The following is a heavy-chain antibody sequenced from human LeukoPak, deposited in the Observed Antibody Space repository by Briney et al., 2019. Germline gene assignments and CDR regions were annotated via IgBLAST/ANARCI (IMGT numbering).Heavy chain of an antibody. J-gene: IGHJ3*02. CDR3: ARDRSGGPDALDI. V-gene: IGHV3-21*01. CDR2: ISGTGNYI. Sequence: GGSLRLSCAGSGFTLSSYSMNWVRQAPGKGLEWVSSISGTGNYIYYADSVKGRFTISRDNAKNSLYLQMNSLRAEDTGMYYCARDRSGGPDALDIWGQGTMVTVSS. D-gene: IGHD2-15*01. CDR1: GFTLSSYS.